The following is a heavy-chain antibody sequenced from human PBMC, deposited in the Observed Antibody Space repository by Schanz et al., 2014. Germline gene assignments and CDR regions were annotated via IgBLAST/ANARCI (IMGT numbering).Heavy chain of an antibody. CDR2: IYSRGSS. Sequence: QVQLQESGPGLVKPSQTLSLTCTVSGGSISSATYYWSWVRQPAGKGLEWIGRIYSRGSSTYNPSLKSRVTISVDKPKKQFSLKVTSMTAADTAVYYCARGHHPHGITVAARGFDPWGQGTLXTVSS. J-gene: IGHJ5*02. CDR3: ARGHHPHGITVAARGFDP. V-gene: IGHV4-61*02. CDR1: GGSISSATYY. D-gene: IGHD6-19*01.